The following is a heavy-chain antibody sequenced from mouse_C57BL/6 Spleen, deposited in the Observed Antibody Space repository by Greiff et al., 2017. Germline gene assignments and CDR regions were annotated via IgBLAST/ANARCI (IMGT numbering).Heavy chain of an antibody. CDR3: ANGQLRLPFAY. J-gene: IGHJ3*01. V-gene: IGHV1-72*01. CDR1: GYTFTSYW. CDR2: IDPNSGGT. D-gene: IGHD3-2*02. Sequence: QVQLQQPGAELVKPGASVKLSCKASGYTFTSYWMHWVKQRPGRGLEWIGRIDPNSGGTKYNEKFKSKATLTVDKPSSTAYMRLSSLTSEDSAVYYCANGQLRLPFAYWGQGTLVTVSA.